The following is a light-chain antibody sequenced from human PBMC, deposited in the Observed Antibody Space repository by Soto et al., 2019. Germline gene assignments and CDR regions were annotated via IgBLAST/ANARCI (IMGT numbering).Light chain of an antibody. J-gene: IGKJ1*01. Sequence: DIQMTQSPSTLSASVGERVTITCRASQTISSWLAWYQQKPGKAPRLLIYEASRLESGVPSRISGSGSGTEFTLTISSLQPDDFATYYCQQYTNYPWTFGQGTKVDIK. V-gene: IGKV1-5*03. CDR3: QQYTNYPWT. CDR1: QTISSW. CDR2: EAS.